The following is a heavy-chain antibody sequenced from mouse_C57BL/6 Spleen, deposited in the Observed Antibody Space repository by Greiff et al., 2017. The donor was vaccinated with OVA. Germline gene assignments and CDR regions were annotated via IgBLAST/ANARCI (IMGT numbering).Heavy chain of an antibody. CDR2: IDPSDSYT. CDR3: ARSTAQATYDY. Sequence: QVQLQQPGAELVKPGASVKLSCKASGYTFTSYWMQWVKQRPGQGLEWIGEIDPSDSYTNYNQKFKGKATLTVDTSSSTAYMQLSSLTSEDSAVYYCARSTAQATYDYGAKGTPLTVS. CDR1: GYTFTSYW. D-gene: IGHD3-2*02. V-gene: IGHV1-50*01. J-gene: IGHJ2*01.